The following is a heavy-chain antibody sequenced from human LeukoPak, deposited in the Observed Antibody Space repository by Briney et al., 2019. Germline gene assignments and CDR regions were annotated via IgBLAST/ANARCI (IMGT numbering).Heavy chain of an antibody. CDR3: AKDRSFVVVTAIPDY. Sequence: GGSLRLSCAASGLTFSSYGMHWVRQAPGKGLEWVAVISYDGSNKYYADSVKGRFTISRDNSKNTLYLQMNSLRAEDTAVYYCAKDRSFVVVTAIPDYWGQGTLVTVSS. CDR1: GLTFSSYG. J-gene: IGHJ4*02. D-gene: IGHD2-21*02. V-gene: IGHV3-30*18. CDR2: ISYDGSNK.